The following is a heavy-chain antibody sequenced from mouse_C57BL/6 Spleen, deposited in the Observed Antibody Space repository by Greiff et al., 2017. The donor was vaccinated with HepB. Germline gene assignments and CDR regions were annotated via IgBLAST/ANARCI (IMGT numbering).Heavy chain of an antibody. D-gene: IGHD2-2*01. CDR2: ISYDGSN. J-gene: IGHJ4*01. CDR3: AIYYGFYYAMDY. CDR1: GYSITSGYY. Sequence: EVKLVESGPGLVKPSQSLSLTCSVTGYSITSGYYWNWIRQFPGNKLEWMGYISYDGSNNYNPSLKNRISITRDTSKNQFFLKLNSVTTEDTATYYCAIYYGFYYAMDYWGQGTSVTVSS. V-gene: IGHV3-6*01.